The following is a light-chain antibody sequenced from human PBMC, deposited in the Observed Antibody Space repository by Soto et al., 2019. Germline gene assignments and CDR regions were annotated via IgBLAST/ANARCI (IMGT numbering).Light chain of an antibody. CDR3: QQYTNAPRT. CDR2: LAS. Sequence: EIVLTQSPGTLSLSPGETATLSCRASQSINNYFLAWHQQRPGQAPRLLIFLASQRASGIPDRFRGSGSGTDFPLTITRREAEDFAVYYCQQYTNAPRTFGQGTKVEIK. CDR1: QSINNYF. V-gene: IGKV3-20*01. J-gene: IGKJ1*01.